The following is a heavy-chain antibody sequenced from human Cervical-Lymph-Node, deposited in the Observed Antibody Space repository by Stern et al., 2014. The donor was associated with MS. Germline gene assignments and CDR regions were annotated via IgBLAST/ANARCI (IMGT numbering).Heavy chain of an antibody. Sequence: QVQLVESGGGVVQPGRSMRLSCAASGFSFSSYGMHWVRQAPGKGLEWVSVIGFDGSDKNYADSVKGRFTISRDNSKGTLFLQMNSLRAEDTAVYYCARDAIRYALLMDHWGQGTLVTVSS. CDR3: ARDAIRYALLMDH. V-gene: IGHV3-33*01. CDR2: IGFDGSDK. J-gene: IGHJ4*02. D-gene: IGHD2-8*01. CDR1: GFSFSSYG.